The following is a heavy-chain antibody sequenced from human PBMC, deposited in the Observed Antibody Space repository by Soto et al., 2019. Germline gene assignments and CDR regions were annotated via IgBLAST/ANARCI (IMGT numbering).Heavy chain of an antibody. D-gene: IGHD4-4*01. J-gene: IGHJ4*02. CDR1: EYTFTSYT. CDR3: ARELQGLYYFDY. V-gene: IGHV1-3*01. CDR2: INGGNGNT. Sequence: QVQVLQSGAEVKKPGASVKVSCKASEYTFTSYTMHWVRQAPGQRLEWMGWINGGNGNTKYSQKFQGRVTITRDTSASTAYMELSILRSDDTAVYYCARELQGLYYFDYWGQGTLVTGSS.